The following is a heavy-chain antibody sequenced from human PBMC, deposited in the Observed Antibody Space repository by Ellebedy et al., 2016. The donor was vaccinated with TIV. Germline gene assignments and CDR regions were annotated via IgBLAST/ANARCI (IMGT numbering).Heavy chain of an antibody. J-gene: IGHJ6*02. Sequence: MPSETLSLTCTVSGGSISSYYWNWIRQPPGKGLEWVGHFYYSGSTNYNPSLKSRVTISLDTSKNQFSLRLSSVTAADTAVYYCARSPSYSSGWYPDLEEYYYYGMDVWGQGTTVTVSS. CDR3: ARSPSYSSGWYPDLEEYYYYGMDV. CDR2: FYYSGST. CDR1: GGSISSYY. V-gene: IGHV4-59*08. D-gene: IGHD6-19*01.